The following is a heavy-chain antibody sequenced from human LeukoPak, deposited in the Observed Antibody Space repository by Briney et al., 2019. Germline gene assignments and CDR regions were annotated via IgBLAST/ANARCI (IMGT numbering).Heavy chain of an antibody. D-gene: IGHD5-12*01. Sequence: GGSLRLSCAASGFTFSSYWMHWVRQPPGKGLVWVSRINSDGSSTSYADSVKGRFTISRDNAKNTLYLQMNSLRAEDTAVYYCARDYSGYDNNWFDPWGQGTLVTVSS. CDR1: GFTFSSYW. V-gene: IGHV3-74*01. CDR2: INSDGSST. J-gene: IGHJ5*02. CDR3: ARDYSGYDNNWFDP.